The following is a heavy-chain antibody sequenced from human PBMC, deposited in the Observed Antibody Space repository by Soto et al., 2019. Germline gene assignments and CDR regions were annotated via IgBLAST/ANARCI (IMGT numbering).Heavy chain of an antibody. CDR3: AKEKGFGGVRKGMDV. CDR1: GFTFSSYG. J-gene: IGHJ6*02. CDR2: SSATGAGT. D-gene: IGHD3-16*01. Sequence: EVQLLESGGGLVQPGGSLRLSCAASGFTFSSYGMTWVRQAPGKGLEWVSFSSATGAGTYYADSVKGRFTISRDNAKYSLYLQMNSLRTEDTALYYCAKEKGFGGVRKGMDVWGQGTTVTVSS. V-gene: IGHV3-23*01.